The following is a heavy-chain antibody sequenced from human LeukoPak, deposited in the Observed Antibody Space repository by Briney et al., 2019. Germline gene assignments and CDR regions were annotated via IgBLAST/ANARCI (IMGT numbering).Heavy chain of an antibody. CDR1: GFTFSNYG. Sequence: GGSLRLSCAASGFTFSNYGMHWVRQAPGKGLEWVAFIRYDGSNKYYVDSVKGRFTISRDKSKNTLYLQMNSLRAEDTAVYYCAKDPSSRLHYDSSGPFDYWGQGTLVTVSS. CDR2: IRYDGSNK. J-gene: IGHJ4*02. V-gene: IGHV3-30*02. D-gene: IGHD3-22*01. CDR3: AKDPSSRLHYDSSGPFDY.